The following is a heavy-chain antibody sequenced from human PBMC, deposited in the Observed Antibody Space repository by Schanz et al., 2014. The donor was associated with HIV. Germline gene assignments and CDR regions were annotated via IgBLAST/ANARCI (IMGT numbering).Heavy chain of an antibody. CDR3: ASLSSHYFDH. V-gene: IGHV4-30-2*01. CDR1: GGSISSGDHS. CDR2: IDHSGST. J-gene: IGHJ4*02. Sequence: QVPLQESGPGLVKPSQTLSLTCTVSGGSISSGDHSWSWIRLPPGKGLEWIGNIDHSGSTYYNPSLKSRVPISGDMSKTQFSLKMPSVTAADPAVYYCASLSSHYFDHWGQGTLVTVSS.